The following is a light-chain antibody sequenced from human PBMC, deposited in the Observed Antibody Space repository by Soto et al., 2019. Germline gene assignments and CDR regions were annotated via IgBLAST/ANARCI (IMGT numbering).Light chain of an antibody. CDR3: QTWGTGIPWV. Sequence: QTVVTQSPSASASLGASVKLTCTLSSGHSRNAIAWHQQQPEKGPRYLMKLNSDGSHSKGDGIPDRFSGSSSGAERYLTISSLQSEDEADYYCQTWGTGIPWVFGGGTKLTVL. V-gene: IGLV4-69*01. CDR1: SGHSRNA. J-gene: IGLJ3*02. CDR2: LNSDGSH.